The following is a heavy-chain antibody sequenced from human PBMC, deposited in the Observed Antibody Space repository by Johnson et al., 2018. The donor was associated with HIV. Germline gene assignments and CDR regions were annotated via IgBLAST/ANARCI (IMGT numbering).Heavy chain of an antibody. J-gene: IGHJ3*02. D-gene: IGHD1-26*01. Sequence: VQLVESGGGLVQPGGSLRLSCAASGFSVSSKYMSWVRQAPGTGLEWVSVIYSGGSTYYADSVKGRFTISRDNAKNSLYLQMNSLRVEDTALYYCVRVGGNGNYFFDPFDMWGQGTMVTVSS. CDR3: VRVGGNGNYFFDPFDM. CDR2: IYSGGST. V-gene: IGHV3-66*01. CDR1: GFSVSSKY.